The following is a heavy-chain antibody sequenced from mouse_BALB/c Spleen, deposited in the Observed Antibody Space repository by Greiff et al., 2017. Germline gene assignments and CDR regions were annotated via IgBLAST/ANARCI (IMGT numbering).Heavy chain of an antibody. CDR1: GYAFTNYL. D-gene: IGHD2-4*01. V-gene: IGHV1-54*03. CDR2: INPGSGGT. J-gene: IGHJ4*01. Sequence: QVQLQQSGAELVRPGTSVKVSCKASGYAFTNYLIEWVKQRPGQGLEWIGVINPGSGGTNYNEKFKGKATLTADKSSSTAYMQLSSLTSDDSEVYFCARGDDYDFYYAMDYWGQGTSVTVSS. CDR3: ARGDDYDFYYAMDY.